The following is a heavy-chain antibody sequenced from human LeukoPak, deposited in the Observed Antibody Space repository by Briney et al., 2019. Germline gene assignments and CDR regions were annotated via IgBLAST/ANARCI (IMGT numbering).Heavy chain of an antibody. J-gene: IGHJ3*02. V-gene: IGHV3-7*01. CDR1: GFTFSSYW. CDR3: AREADTAMVGDAFDI. D-gene: IGHD5-18*01. CDR2: IKQDGSEK. Sequence: PGGSLRLSCAASGFTFSSYWMGWGRQAPGKGLEWVANIKQDGSEKYYVDSVKGRFTISRDNAKNSLYLQMNSLRAEDTAVYYCAREADTAMVGDAFDIWGQGTMVTVSS.